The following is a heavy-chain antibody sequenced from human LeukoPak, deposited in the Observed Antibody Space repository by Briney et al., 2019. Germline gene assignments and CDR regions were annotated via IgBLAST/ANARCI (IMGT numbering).Heavy chain of an antibody. CDR1: GYTFTCYY. CDR2: INPNRGGT. D-gene: IGHD6-19*01. CDR3: ARGSAFSAVAFDY. Sequence: ASVKVSCKASGYTFTCYYMHWVRQAPGQGLEWMGWINPNRGGTNYAQKFQGWVTMTRDTSISTAYMELSRLRSDDTAVYYCARGSAFSAVAFDYWGQGTLVTVSS. V-gene: IGHV1-2*04. J-gene: IGHJ4*02.